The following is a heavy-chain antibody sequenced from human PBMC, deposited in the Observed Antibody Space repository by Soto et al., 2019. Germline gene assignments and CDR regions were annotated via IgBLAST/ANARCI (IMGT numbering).Heavy chain of an antibody. CDR2: ISSTTNYI. CDR1: GFTFTSYS. Sequence: GGSMRLSCAASGFTFTSYSMNWVRQAPGKGLEWVSSISSTTNYIYYGDSMKGRFTISRDNAKNSLYLEMNSLRTEDTAVYYCARESEDLTSNFDYWGQGTLVTVSS. CDR3: ARESEDLTSNFDY. V-gene: IGHV3-21*06. J-gene: IGHJ4*02.